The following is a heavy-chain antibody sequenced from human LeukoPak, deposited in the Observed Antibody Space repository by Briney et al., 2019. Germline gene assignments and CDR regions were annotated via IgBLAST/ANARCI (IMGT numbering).Heavy chain of an antibody. CDR2: ITGSGGTT. D-gene: IGHD6-19*01. V-gene: IGHV3-23*01. CDR1: GFTFGSYA. J-gene: IGHJ4*02. CDR3: AKDLGVGGWFRAYFDY. Sequence: GGSLRLSCAASGFTFGSYALTWDRQAPGKGLEWVSTITGSGGTTYYADSVKGRFTISRDNSRNTLYLQMNSLRAEDTAIYYCAKDLGVGGWFRAYFDYWGQGTLVTVSS.